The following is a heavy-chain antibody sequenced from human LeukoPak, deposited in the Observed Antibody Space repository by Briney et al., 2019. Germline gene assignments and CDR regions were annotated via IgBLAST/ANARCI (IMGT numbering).Heavy chain of an antibody. CDR3: ARARGSGWAAEYFQH. J-gene: IGHJ1*01. CDR1: GGSISSGGYY. V-gene: IGHV4-31*03. Sequence: SETLSLTCTVSGGSISSGGYYWSWLRQHPGTGREWIGYIYYSGSTCYNPSLKSRVTISVDTSKNQFSLKPSSVTAADTAVYYCARARGSGWAAEYFQHWGQGTLVTVSS. CDR2: IYYSGST. D-gene: IGHD6-19*01.